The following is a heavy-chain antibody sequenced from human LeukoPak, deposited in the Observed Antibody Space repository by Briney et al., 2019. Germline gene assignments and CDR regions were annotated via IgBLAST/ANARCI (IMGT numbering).Heavy chain of an antibody. V-gene: IGHV3-23*01. CDR3: ALYTYGYSFDY. CDR1: GFSFSTYS. D-gene: IGHD3-10*01. CDR2: ISASGGDT. J-gene: IGHJ4*02. Sequence: GGSLRLSCAASGFSFSTYSFSWVRQAPGKGLEWVSGISASGGDTFYADSVKGRFTISRDNSKNTLSLQMNSLRVEDTAIYYCALYTYGYSFDYWGQGALVIVSS.